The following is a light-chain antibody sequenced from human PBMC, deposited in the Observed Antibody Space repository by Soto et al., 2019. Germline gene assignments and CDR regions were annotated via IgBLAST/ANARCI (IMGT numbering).Light chain of an antibody. Sequence: DIQMTQSPSTPSASVGGRVTITWRASQSVGTWVAWYQQKPGKAPKLLIYGASNLESGVPSRFSGSGSGTEFTLTITTLQPDDFATYFCQLYNRNTWSFGPGSKVDIK. J-gene: IGKJ1*01. CDR1: QSVGTW. V-gene: IGKV1-5*01. CDR3: QLYNRNTWS. CDR2: GAS.